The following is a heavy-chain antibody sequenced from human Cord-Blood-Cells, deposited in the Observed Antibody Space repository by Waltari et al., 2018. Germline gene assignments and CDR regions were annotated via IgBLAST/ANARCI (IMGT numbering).Heavy chain of an antibody. CDR3: ASRWDTFDY. J-gene: IGHJ4*02. Sequence: QVQLQQWGAGLLKPSETLSLTCAVYGGSFSGYYWSWIREPPGKGPEWIGEINHSGSTNYNPSLKSRVTISVDTSKNQFSLKLSSVTAADTAVYYCASRWDTFDYWGQGTLVTVSS. V-gene: IGHV4-34*01. D-gene: IGHD5-18*01. CDR1: GGSFSGYY. CDR2: INHSGST.